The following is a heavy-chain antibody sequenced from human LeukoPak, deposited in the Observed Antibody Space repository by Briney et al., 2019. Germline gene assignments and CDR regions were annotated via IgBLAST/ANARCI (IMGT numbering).Heavy chain of an antibody. J-gene: IGHJ3*02. D-gene: IGHD7-27*01. CDR3: AKDQGILGASDI. CDR2: ISSNGGST. Sequence: GGSLRLSCAVSGFTFSSYAMHWVRQAPGKGLEYVSAISSNGGSTYYANSVKGRFTISRDNSKNTLYLQMNSLRAEDTAVYYCAKDQGILGASDIWGQGTMVTVSS. V-gene: IGHV3-64*01. CDR1: GFTFSSYA.